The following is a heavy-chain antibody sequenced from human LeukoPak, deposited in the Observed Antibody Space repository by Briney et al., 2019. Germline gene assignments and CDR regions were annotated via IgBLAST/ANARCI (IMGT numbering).Heavy chain of an antibody. CDR1: GGSISSGGYY. J-gene: IGHJ3*02. D-gene: IGHD6-19*01. V-gene: IGHV4-31*03. CDR3: ARVYHYSGWYAFDI. Sequence: SQTLSLTCTVSGGSISSGGYYWSWIRQHPGKGLEWIGYIYYSGSTYYNPSLKSRVTISVDTSKNQFSLKLSSVTAADTAVYYCARVYHYSGWYAFDIWGQGTMVTVSS. CDR2: IYYSGST.